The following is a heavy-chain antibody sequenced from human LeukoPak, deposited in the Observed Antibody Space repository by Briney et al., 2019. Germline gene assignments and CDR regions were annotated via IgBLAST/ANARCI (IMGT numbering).Heavy chain of an antibody. J-gene: IGHJ4*02. D-gene: IGHD2-2*01. V-gene: IGHV3-7*01. CDR2: IKDDGRQK. CDR3: ARDASRGFDN. Sequence: GGSLRLSCAPSGLTFSRYWMTWLRQAPGKGLEWVASIKDDGRQKYYVDSVKGRFTVSRDNAKDSVYLQMNSLRAEDTALYYCARDASRGFDNWGQGTLVTVSS. CDR1: GLTFSRYW.